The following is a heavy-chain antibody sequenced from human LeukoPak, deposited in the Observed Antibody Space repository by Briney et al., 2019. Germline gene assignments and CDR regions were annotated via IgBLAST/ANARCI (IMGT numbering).Heavy chain of an antibody. CDR2: ISGSGGST. CDR1: GFTVSSNY. J-gene: IGHJ4*02. D-gene: IGHD6-13*01. V-gene: IGHV3-23*01. CDR3: AKRGAATGMNSKYYFDY. Sequence: PGGSLRLSCAASGFTVSSNYMSWVRQAPGKGLEWVSGISGSGGSTYYADSVKGRFTISRDSSKNTLFLQMNSLRAEDTAVYYCAKRGAATGMNSKYYFDYWGQGTLVTVSS.